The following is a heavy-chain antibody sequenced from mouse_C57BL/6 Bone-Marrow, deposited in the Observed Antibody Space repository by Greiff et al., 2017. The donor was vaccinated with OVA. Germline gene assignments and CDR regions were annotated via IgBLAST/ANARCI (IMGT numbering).Heavy chain of an antibody. CDR1: GYTFTSYW. CDR2: IYPSDSET. CDR3: ARTPYYGSGY. Sequence: QVQLQQPGAELVRPGSSVKLSCKASGYTFTSYWMDWVKQRPGQGLEWIGNIYPSDSETHYNQKFKDKATLTVDKSSSTAYMQLSSLTSEDSAVYYCARTPYYGSGYWGQGTTLTVSS. D-gene: IGHD1-1*01. J-gene: IGHJ2*01. V-gene: IGHV1-61*01.